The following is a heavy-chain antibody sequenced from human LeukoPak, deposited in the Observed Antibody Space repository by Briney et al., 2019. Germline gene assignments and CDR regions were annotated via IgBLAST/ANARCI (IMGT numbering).Heavy chain of an antibody. CDR1: GFSRSSYG. J-gene: IGHJ4*02. D-gene: IGHD3-9*01. Sequence: GESLKISCAAAGFSRSSYGIHWVSQTPGKGLAWVSRITGGGISTYYEDSVKGRFTISRDNSKNTLYLQMNTLRAADTAVYYCAKDLYFPHFDYWGQGTLVTVSS. V-gene: IGHV3-23*01. CDR2: ITGGGIST. CDR3: AKDLYFPHFDY.